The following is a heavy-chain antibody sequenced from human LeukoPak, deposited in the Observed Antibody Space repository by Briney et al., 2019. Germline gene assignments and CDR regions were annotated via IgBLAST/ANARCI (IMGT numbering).Heavy chain of an antibody. CDR2: ISGSGGST. D-gene: IGHD4-11*01. V-gene: IGHV3-23*01. CDR1: GFTFSSYG. J-gene: IGHJ6*02. Sequence: GGSLRLSCVASGFTFSSYGMSWVRQAPGKGLEWVSAISGSGGSTYYADSVKGRFIISRDTSKNTLYLQMNSLRTEDTAVYYCARDGGLQYGGMDVWGQGTTVTVSS. CDR3: ARDGGLQYGGMDV.